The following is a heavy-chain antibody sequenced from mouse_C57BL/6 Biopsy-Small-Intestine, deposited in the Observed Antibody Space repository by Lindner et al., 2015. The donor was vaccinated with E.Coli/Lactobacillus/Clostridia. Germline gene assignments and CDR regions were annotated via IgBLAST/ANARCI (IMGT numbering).Heavy chain of an antibody. V-gene: IGHV1-54*01. J-gene: IGHJ2*01. CDR3: ARSGEGYIDY. CDR1: GYAFTNYL. CDR2: INPGSGGT. D-gene: IGHD2-2*01. Sequence: VQLQESGGEVIRPGTSVKVSCKASGYAFTNYLIEWIKQRPGQGLEWIGMINPGSGGTDYNEKFRGKATLTADKSSSKAYMQLSSLTSEDSAVYFCARSGEGYIDYWGPGTTLTVAA.